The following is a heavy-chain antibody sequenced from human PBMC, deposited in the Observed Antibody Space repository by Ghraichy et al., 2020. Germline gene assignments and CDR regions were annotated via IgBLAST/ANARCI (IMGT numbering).Heavy chain of an antibody. V-gene: IGHV3-48*02. D-gene: IGHD2-15*01. CDR3: ARADCSGGSCNNFGFRFCYW. Sequence: VSYISSSSSTIYYADSVKGRFTISRDNAKNSLYLQMNSLRDEDTAVYYCARADCSGGSCNNFGFRFCYW. J-gene: IGHJ2*01. CDR2: ISSSSSTI.